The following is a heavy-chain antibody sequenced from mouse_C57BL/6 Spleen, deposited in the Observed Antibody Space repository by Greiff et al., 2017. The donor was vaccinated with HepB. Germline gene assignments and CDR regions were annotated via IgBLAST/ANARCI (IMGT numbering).Heavy chain of an antibody. J-gene: IGHJ3*01. CDR1: GYTFTSYG. V-gene: IGHV1-81*01. D-gene: IGHD3-2*02. CDR2: IYPRSGNT. CDR3: ARETAQATAY. Sequence: VQLQQSGAELARPGASVKLSCKASGYTFTSYGISWVKQRTGQGLEWIGEIYPRSGNTYYNEKFKGKATLTADKSSSTAYMERRSLTSEDSAVYFCARETAQATAYWGQGTLVTVSA.